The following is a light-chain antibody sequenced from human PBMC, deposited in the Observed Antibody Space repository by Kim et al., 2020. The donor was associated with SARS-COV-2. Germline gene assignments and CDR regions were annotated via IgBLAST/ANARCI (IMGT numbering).Light chain of an antibody. CDR1: SSDIGGYDL. CDR3: SSYTGSSTV. Sequence: QSALTQPASVSGSPGQSITISCTGTSSDIGGYDLVSWYQQHPGKAPKLMIYGVNNRSSGVSNRFSGSKSGNTASLTISGLQAEDEADYYCSSYTGSSTVFGTGTKVTVL. V-gene: IGLV2-14*03. J-gene: IGLJ1*01. CDR2: GVN.